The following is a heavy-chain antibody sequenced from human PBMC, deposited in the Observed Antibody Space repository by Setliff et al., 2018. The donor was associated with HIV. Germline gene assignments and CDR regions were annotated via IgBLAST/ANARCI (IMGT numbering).Heavy chain of an antibody. Sequence: ASVKVSCKVSGYTFTDYGISWVRQAPGQGLEWMGWISVDKGDTNYAQKVQGRVTMTTDTSTSTAYMELRSLRSDDTAVYYCARGRWLQSAFDYWGQGTLVTVSS. V-gene: IGHV1-18*01. CDR1: GYTFTDYG. CDR2: ISVDKGDT. CDR3: ARGRWLQSAFDY. J-gene: IGHJ4*02. D-gene: IGHD5-12*01.